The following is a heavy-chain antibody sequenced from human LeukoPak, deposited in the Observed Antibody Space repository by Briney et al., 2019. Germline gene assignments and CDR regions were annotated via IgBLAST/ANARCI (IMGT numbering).Heavy chain of an antibody. D-gene: IGHD3-10*01. Sequence: GGSLRLSCAASGFTFSNFAMHWVRQAPGKGLEWVSGISDSGGSTYYADSVKGRFTISRDNSKNTLYLQMNSLRAEDTAVYYCAEDLYYYGSGSYRPLDYWGQGTLVTVSS. CDR3: AEDLYYYGSGSYRPLDY. CDR1: GFTFSNFA. CDR2: ISDSGGST. V-gene: IGHV3-23*01. J-gene: IGHJ4*02.